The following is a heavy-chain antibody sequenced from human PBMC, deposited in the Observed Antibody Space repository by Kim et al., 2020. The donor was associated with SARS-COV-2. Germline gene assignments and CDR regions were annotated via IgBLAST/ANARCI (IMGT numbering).Heavy chain of an antibody. CDR1: GGSISSYY. V-gene: IGHV4-4*07. D-gene: IGHD3-22*01. CDR3: ARGDFDSSGYNEVRYGMDV. Sequence: SETLSLTCTVSGGSISSYYWSWIRQPAGKGLEWIGRIYTSGSTNYNPSLKSRVTMSVDTSKNQFSLKLSSVTAADTAVYYCARGDFDSSGYNEVRYGMDVWGQGTTVTVSS. J-gene: IGHJ6*02. CDR2: IYTSGST.